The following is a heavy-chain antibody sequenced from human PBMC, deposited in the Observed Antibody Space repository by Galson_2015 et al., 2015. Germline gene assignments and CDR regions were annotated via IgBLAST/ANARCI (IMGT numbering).Heavy chain of an antibody. CDR1: GFTFSSYA. J-gene: IGHJ6*02. CDR2: ISGSGGST. D-gene: IGHD6-13*01. Sequence: SLRLSCAASGFTFSSYAMSWVRQAPGKGLEWVSAISGSGGSTYYADSVKGRFTISRDNSKNTLYLQMNSLRAEDTAVYYCAKNLRLGSSWQYGMDVWGQGTTVTVSS. CDR3: AKNLRLGSSWQYGMDV. V-gene: IGHV3-23*01.